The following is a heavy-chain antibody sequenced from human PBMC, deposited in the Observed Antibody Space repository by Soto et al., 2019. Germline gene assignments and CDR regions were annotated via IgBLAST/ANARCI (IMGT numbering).Heavy chain of an antibody. Sequence: SETLSLTCTVSAASFSKYYWTWIRQPPGKGLEWIGYIYSNGNTNYNPSLKRRVTISVDTSKKQISLNLTSVTDADTAVYFCASVTFGGVVLAHWGQGTMVTVS. CDR3: ASVTFGGVVLAH. V-gene: IGHV4-59*13. CDR2: IYSNGNT. J-gene: IGHJ4*02. CDR1: AASFSKYY. D-gene: IGHD3-16*01.